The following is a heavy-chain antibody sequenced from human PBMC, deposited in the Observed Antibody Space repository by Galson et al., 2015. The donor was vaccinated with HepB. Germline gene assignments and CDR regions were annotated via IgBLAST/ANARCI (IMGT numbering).Heavy chain of an antibody. CDR1: GFTFYNAW. V-gene: IGHV3-15*01. D-gene: IGHD3-3*01. CDR3: TTDSPLTVFGVVTSP. Sequence: SLRLSCAASGFTFYNAWMTWVRQAPGKGLEWVGRIKRKTDGGTTDYAAPVKGRFTISRDDSKNTLYLQINSLKTEDTAVYYCTTDSPLTVFGVVTSPWGQGTLVTVSS. J-gene: IGHJ5*02. CDR2: IKRKTDGGTT.